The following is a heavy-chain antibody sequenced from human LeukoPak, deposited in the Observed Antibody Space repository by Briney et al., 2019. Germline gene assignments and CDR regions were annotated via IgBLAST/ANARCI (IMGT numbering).Heavy chain of an antibody. D-gene: IGHD4-23*01. CDR1: GYTFTSYG. CDR2: ISAYNGNT. V-gene: IGHV1-18*01. Sequence: GASVKVSCKASGYTFTSYGISWVRQAPGQGLEWMGWISAYNGNTNYAQKLQGRVTMTTDTSTSTAYMELRSLRSDDTAVYYCARAHHHYGGNSGAFDIWGQGTMVTVSS. J-gene: IGHJ3*02. CDR3: ARAHHHYGGNSGAFDI.